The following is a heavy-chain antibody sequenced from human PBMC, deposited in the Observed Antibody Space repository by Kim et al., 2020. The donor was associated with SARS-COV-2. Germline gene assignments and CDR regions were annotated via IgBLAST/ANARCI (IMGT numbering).Heavy chain of an antibody. Sequence: SLKSRVTISEDTSKNQFSLKLSSVTAADTAVYYCARILTVGVVIPPTFDYWGQGTLVTVSS. V-gene: IGHV4-34*01. CDR3: ARILTVGVVIPPTFDY. D-gene: IGHD3-3*01. J-gene: IGHJ4*02.